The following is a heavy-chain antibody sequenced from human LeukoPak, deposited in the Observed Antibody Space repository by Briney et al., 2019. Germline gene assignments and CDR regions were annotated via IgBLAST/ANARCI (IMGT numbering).Heavy chain of an antibody. CDR2: FDPEDGET. J-gene: IGHJ3*02. D-gene: IGHD4-17*01. CDR1: GYTFTSYG. V-gene: IGHV1-24*01. Sequence: ASVKVSCKASGYTFTSYGISWVRQAPGKGLEWMGGFDPEDGETIYAQKFQGRVTMTEDTSTDTAYMELSSLRSEDTAVYYCATNTNDYGDFGDAFDIWGQGTMVTVSS. CDR3: ATNTNDYGDFGDAFDI.